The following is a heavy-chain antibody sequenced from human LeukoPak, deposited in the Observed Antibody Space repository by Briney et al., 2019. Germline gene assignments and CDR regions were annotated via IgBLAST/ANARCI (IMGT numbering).Heavy chain of an antibody. CDR2: IYYSGSS. J-gene: IGHJ4*02. CDR3: VSFGGWYSPIDY. V-gene: IGHV4-39*07. D-gene: IGHD6-19*01. Sequence: SETLSLTCIVSDGSISSSSYYWGWIRQPPGKGLEWIGSIYYSGSSYYNPSLKSRVTITVDTSKNQLSLNVSSVTAADTAVYRCVSFGGWYSPIDYWGQGTLVTVSS. CDR1: DGSISSSSYY.